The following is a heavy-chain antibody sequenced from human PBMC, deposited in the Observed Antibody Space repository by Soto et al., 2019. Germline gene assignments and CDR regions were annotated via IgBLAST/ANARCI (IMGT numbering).Heavy chain of an antibody. CDR2: IYYSGST. V-gene: IGHV4-61*08. CDR1: GGSVSSGDYF. CDR3: ARSPNYYYYGFDV. D-gene: IGHD3-10*01. J-gene: IGHJ6*02. Sequence: SETLSLTCTVSGGSVSSGDYFWSWLRHSPGKRLEWIAYIYYSGSTNYNPSLKSRATISVDTSKSQVSLTLTSMTAADAALYYCARSPNYYYYGFDVWGQGTAVTVSS.